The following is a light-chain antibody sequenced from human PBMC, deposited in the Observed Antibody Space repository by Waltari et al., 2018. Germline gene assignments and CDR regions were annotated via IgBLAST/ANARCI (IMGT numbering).Light chain of an antibody. CDR2: EVS. Sequence: QSALTQPASVSGSPGQSITIPCTGTSSDVGRSNLVSWYQQPPGKAPNLMIYEVSKRPSGVSNRFSGSKSGNTASLTISGLQAEDEADYYCCSYAGSTTWVFGGGTKLTVL. J-gene: IGLJ3*02. V-gene: IGLV2-23*02. CDR1: SSDVGRSNL. CDR3: CSYAGSTTWV.